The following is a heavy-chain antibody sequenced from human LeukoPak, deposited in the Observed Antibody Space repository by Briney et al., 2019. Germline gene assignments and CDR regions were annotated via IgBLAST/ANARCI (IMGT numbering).Heavy chain of an antibody. CDR1: GGSISSGGYY. CDR3: TRDVKESDAFDI. J-gene: IGHJ3*02. Sequence: PSETLSLTCTVSGGSISSGGYYWSWIRQHPGKGLEWIGYFYYSGSTYYNPSLKSRVTISIDTSKNQFSLKLTSVTAADTAAYYCTRDVKESDAFDIWGQGTMVTVSS. CDR2: FYYSGST. V-gene: IGHV4-31*03.